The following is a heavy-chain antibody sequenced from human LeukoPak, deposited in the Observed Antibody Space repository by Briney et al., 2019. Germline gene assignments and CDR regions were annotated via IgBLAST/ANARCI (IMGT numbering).Heavy chain of an antibody. CDR2: ISAYNGDT. V-gene: IGHV1-18*01. D-gene: IGHD3-22*01. CDR3: ARDFSNTSGFKVVVDY. CDR1: GYTFTNYG. Sequence: GASVKVSCKASGYTFTNYGITWVRQAPGQGLEWTGWISAYNGDTKYAQKLQGRVTMATDTSTSTAYMELRSLTSDDTAVYYCARDFSNTSGFKVVVDYWGQGTLVTVSS. J-gene: IGHJ4*02.